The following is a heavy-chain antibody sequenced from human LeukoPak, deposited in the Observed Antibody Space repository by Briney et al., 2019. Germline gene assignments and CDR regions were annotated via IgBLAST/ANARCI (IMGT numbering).Heavy chain of an antibody. J-gene: IGHJ6*03. CDR3: AKDNRRLRFNYGSGSYYSDYYSYMDV. Sequence: PGGSLRLSCAASGFSFSSYGMHWVRQAPGKGLEWVTFIRYDGRSKYYADSVKGRFTISRDNTKNTLYLQMNSLRAEDTAVYYCAKDNRRLRFNYGSGSYYSDYYSYMDVWGKGTPVTVSS. V-gene: IGHV3-30*02. D-gene: IGHD3-10*01. CDR2: IRYDGRSK. CDR1: GFSFSSYG.